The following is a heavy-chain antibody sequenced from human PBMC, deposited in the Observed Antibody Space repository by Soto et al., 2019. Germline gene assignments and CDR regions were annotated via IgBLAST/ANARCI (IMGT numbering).Heavy chain of an antibody. Sequence: PGGSLRLSREASGFTFDDHTMHWVRQAPGKGLEWVSGISWNSGSIGYADSVKGRFTISRDNAKNSLYLQMNSLRVEDTALYYCAKLARGGSSWSDYWGQGILVAVSS. CDR2: ISWNSGSI. D-gene: IGHD6-13*01. CDR1: GFTFDDHT. J-gene: IGHJ4*02. CDR3: AKLARGGSSWSDY. V-gene: IGHV3-9*01.